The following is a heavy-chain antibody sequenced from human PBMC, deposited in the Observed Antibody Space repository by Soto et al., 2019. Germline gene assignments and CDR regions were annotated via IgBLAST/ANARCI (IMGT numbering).Heavy chain of an antibody. Sequence: QVQLVQSGAEVKKPGASXKVSCKASGYTFTSYGXXXXXQAPGQXXXXXXWISAYNGNTNYAQKLQGRVTTTTDTSTSTAYMELRSLRSDDTAVYYCARDKDYYDSSGSGWFDPWGQGTLVTVSS. J-gene: IGHJ5*02. V-gene: IGHV1-18*04. CDR3: ARDKDYYDSSGSGWFDP. CDR1: GYTFTSYG. CDR2: ISAYNGNT. D-gene: IGHD3-22*01.